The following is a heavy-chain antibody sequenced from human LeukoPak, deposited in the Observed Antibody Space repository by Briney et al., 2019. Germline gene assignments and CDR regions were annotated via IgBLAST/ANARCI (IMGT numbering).Heavy chain of an antibody. V-gene: IGHV3-48*03. CDR1: GFTFTTYE. CDR2: ISSTGSDI. CDR3: ARRGVQWLGNTDY. J-gene: IGHJ4*02. D-gene: IGHD6-19*01. Sequence: SGGSLRLSCAASGFTFTTYEMNWVRQAPGSGLEWVSFISSTGSDIFYADSVKGRFTISRDNSKNSLYLQMNSLRAEDTAVYYCARRGVQWLGNTDYWGQGTLVTVSS.